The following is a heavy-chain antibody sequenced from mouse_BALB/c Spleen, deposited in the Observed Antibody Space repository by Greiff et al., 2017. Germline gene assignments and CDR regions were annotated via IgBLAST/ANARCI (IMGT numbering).Heavy chain of an antibody. D-gene: IGHD2-3*01. V-gene: IGHV1S81*02. CDR3: RRSGYYRGFAY. CDR1: GYTFTSYY. J-gene: IGHJ3*01. CDR2: INPSNGGT. Sequence: QVQLQQSGAELVKPGASVKLSCKASGYTFTSYYMYWVKQRPGQGLEWIGEINPSNGGTNFNEKFKSKATLTVDKSSSTAYMQLSSLTSEDSAVYCCRRSGYYRGFAYWGQGTLVTVSA.